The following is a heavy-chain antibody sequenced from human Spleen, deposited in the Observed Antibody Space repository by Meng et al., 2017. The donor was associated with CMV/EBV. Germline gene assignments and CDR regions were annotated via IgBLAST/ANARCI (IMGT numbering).Heavy chain of an antibody. J-gene: IGHJ4*02. V-gene: IGHV3-23*01. CDR2: ISSSGGNT. CDR1: GFTFSSYA. Sequence: EGQLLGSGGGLVQPGGSLRHSCAASGFTFSSYAMNWVRQAPGKGLEWVSTISSSGGNTYYADSVKGRFTISRDNSKNTLYLQMNSLRAEDTAIYFCAKGRSSSDVDYWGQGTLVTVSS. D-gene: IGHD6-6*01. CDR3: AKGRSSSDVDY.